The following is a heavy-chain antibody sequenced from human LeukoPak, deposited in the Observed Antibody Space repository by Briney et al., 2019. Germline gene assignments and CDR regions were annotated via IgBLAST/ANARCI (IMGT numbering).Heavy chain of an antibody. J-gene: IGHJ4*02. CDR1: GGSISSYY. CDR2: IYYSGST. Sequence: SETLSLTCTVSGGSISSYYWSWIRQPSGKGLEWIGYIYYSGSTNYNPSLKSRVTISVDTSKNQFSLKLSSVTAADTAVYYCARSWQQWYFDYWGQGTLVTVSS. CDR3: ARSWQQWYFDY. D-gene: IGHD6-19*01. V-gene: IGHV4-59*01.